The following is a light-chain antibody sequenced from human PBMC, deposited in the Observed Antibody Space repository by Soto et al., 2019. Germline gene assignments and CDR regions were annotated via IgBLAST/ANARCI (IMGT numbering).Light chain of an antibody. CDR2: EVS. J-gene: IGLJ1*01. CDR3: SSFTNTITPYA. CDR1: SSDVGGYNY. V-gene: IGLV2-14*01. Sequence: QSALTQPASVSGSPGQSITISCTGTSSDVGGYNYVSWFQHHPGKAPKLIIYEVSYRPSGVSARFSGSKSGDTASLTISGLQAEDEADYYCSSFTNTITPYAFGTGTKLTVL.